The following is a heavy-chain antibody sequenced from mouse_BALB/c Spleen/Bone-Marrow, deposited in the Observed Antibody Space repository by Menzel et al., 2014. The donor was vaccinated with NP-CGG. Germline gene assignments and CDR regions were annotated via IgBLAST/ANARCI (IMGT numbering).Heavy chain of an antibody. CDR3: ARHGITRLLDY. V-gene: IGHV5-9-1*01. CDR1: GFTFSSYA. CDR2: ISSGGSYT. J-gene: IGHJ2*01. D-gene: IGHD2-4*01. Sequence: EVMLVESGGGLVKPGGSLKLSCAASGFTFSSYAMSWVRQTPEKRLEWVATISSGGSYTYYPDSVKGRFTISRDNAKNTLCLQMSSLRSEDTAMYYCARHGITRLLDYWGQGTTLTVSS.